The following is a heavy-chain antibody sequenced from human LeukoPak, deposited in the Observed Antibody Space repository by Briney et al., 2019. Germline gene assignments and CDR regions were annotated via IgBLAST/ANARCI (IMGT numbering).Heavy chain of an antibody. CDR1: GFAASEFTFSSYG. CDR3: TRGLGLWYFDL. J-gene: IGHJ2*01. Sequence: PGGSLILSCAASGFAASEFTFSSYGMHWVRQAPGKGLEWVAVIWYDGSNKYYADSVKGRFTISRDNSKNTLYLQMNSLRAEDTAVYYCTRGLGLWYFDLWGRGTLVTVSS. D-gene: IGHD7-27*01. V-gene: IGHV3-33*01. CDR2: IWYDGSNK.